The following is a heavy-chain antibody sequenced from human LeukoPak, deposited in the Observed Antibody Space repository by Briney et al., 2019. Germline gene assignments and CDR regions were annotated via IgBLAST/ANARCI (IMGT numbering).Heavy chain of an antibody. CDR2: INPSGGST. CDR1: GYTFTSYY. Sequence: ASVKVSCKASGYTFTSYYMHGVRQAPGQGLEWMGIINPSGGSTSYAQKFQGRVTMTRDTSTGTVYMELSSLRSEDTAVYYCARVLTPRGPLDYWGQGTLVTVSS. V-gene: IGHV1-46*01. D-gene: IGHD3-10*01. CDR3: ARVLTPRGPLDY. J-gene: IGHJ4*02.